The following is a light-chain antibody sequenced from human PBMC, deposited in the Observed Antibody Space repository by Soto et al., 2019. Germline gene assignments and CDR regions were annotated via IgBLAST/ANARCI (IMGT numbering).Light chain of an antibody. Sequence: QSALTQPASVSGSPGQSITISCTGTSSDVGRYNYVSWHQQHPGKAPKLLIFDVSNRPSGVSDRFSGSKSGNTASLTISGLQAEDEADYYCSSYTTGTTWVFGGGTKPTVL. CDR3: SSYTTGTTWV. CDR1: SSDVGRYNY. V-gene: IGLV2-14*01. CDR2: DVS. J-gene: IGLJ3*02.